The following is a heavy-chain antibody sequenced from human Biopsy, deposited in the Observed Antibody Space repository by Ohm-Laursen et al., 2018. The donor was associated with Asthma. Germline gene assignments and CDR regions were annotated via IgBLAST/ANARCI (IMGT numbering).Heavy chain of an antibody. Sequence: SLRLSCAASGFSFSSYCMHWVRQTPGKGLEWVADISFDGTNKYYADSVKGRFTISRDNSKNTLDLQMNSLSAEDSAVYYCARVDGVVEPATRMGGMDVWGQGTTVTVSS. CDR3: ARVDGVVEPATRMGGMDV. D-gene: IGHD2-15*01. V-gene: IGHV3-30*03. J-gene: IGHJ6*02. CDR1: GFSFSSYC. CDR2: ISFDGTNK.